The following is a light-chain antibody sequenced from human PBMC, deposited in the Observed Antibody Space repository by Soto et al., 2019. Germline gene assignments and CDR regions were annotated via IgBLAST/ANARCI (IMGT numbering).Light chain of an antibody. V-gene: IGLV2-14*01. CDR2: DVS. CDR3: SSYTSSSTLDVV. J-gene: IGLJ2*01. CDR1: SSDVGGYNY. Sequence: QSVLTQPASVSGSPGQSITISCTGTSSDVGGYNYVSWYQQHPGKAPKLMIYDVSNRPSGVSNRFSGSKSGNTASLTITGLQAEDEADYYFSSYTSSSTLDVVFGGGTKLT.